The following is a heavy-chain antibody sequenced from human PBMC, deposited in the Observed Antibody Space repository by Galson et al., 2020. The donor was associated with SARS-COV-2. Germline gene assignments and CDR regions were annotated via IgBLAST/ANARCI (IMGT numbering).Heavy chain of an antibody. V-gene: IGHV1-46*01. Sequence: ASVKVSCKASGYTFTSYYMHWVRQAPGQGLEWMGIINPSAGSTSYAQKFPGRVTMTRDTSTSTVYMELSSLRSEDTAVYYCAIEPTVTTHLGDYLYYYYGMDVWGQGTTVTVSS. J-gene: IGHJ6*02. CDR2: INPSAGST. CDR3: AIEPTVTTHLGDYLYYYYGMDV. D-gene: IGHD4-4*01. CDR1: GYTFTSYY.